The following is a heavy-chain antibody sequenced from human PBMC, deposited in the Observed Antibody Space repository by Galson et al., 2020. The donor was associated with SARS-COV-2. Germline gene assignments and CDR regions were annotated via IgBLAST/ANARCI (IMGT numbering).Heavy chain of an antibody. CDR1: GFTFSSYA. J-gene: IGHJ4*02. D-gene: IGHD5-18*01. CDR3: AKRTGVETGVLHY. CDR2: ISGSGSST. V-gene: IGHV3-23*01. Sequence: GGSLRLSCAASGFTFSSYAMSWVRQAPGKGLEWVSSISGSGSSTYYAGSVTGRFTISRDNSKNTVYVQMNSLRAEDTAVYYCAKRTGVETGVLHYWGQGTLVTVFS.